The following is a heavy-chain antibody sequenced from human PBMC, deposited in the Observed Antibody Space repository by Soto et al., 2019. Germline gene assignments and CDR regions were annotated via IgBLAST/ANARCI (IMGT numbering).Heavy chain of an antibody. CDR1: GGSISTSNYC. CDR3: ATFGRPASRHPDFDF. V-gene: IGHV4-39*01. D-gene: IGHD2-15*01. Sequence: SVLLSLSCAVSGGSISTSNYCWGWVRQPPGKGLDWLGNIYYSGTTSYNPSLKRRVTISVDTSKNQFTLKLNSVTAADTAVYYCATFGRPASRHPDFDFWGPGPLVTVSS. J-gene: IGHJ4*02. CDR2: IYYSGTT.